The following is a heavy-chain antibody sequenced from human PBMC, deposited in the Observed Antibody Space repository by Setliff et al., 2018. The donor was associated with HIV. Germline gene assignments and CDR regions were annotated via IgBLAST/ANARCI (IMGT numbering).Heavy chain of an antibody. CDR3: GRDSSFGERPNWFDP. D-gene: IGHD3-10*01. CDR2: IIPSGGST. J-gene: IGHJ5*02. Sequence: ASVKVSCKASGGTFSSYAISWVRQAPGQGLEWMGGIIPSGGSTRYAQKFQGRVTMTRDTSTNTVYMELSSLRSEDTAVYYCGRDSSFGERPNWFDPWGQGTLVTVSS. CDR1: GGTFSSYA. V-gene: IGHV1-46*01.